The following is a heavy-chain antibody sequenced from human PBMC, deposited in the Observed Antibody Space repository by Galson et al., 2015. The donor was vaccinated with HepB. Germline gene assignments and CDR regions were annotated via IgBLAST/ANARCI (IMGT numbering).Heavy chain of an antibody. V-gene: IGHV3-30*18. Sequence: LRLSCAASGFTFSSYGMHWVRQAPGKGLEWVAVISYDGSNKYYADSVKGRFTISRDNSKNTLYLQMNSLRAEDTAVYYCAKDRATSGYYGMDVWGQGTTVTVSS. D-gene: IGHD7-27*01. CDR1: GFTFSSYG. CDR3: AKDRATSGYYGMDV. J-gene: IGHJ6*02. CDR2: ISYDGSNK.